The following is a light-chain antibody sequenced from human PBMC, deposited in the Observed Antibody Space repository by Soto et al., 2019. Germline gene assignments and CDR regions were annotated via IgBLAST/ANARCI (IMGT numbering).Light chain of an antibody. CDR3: QQRSNWPKT. CDR1: QSVSSY. CDR2: DAS. J-gene: IGKJ1*01. V-gene: IGKV3-11*01. Sequence: EIVLTQSPVTLSLSPGERATLSCRASQSVSSYLAWYQQEPGQAPRLLIYDASNRATGIPARFSGSGSGTDFTLTISSLEPEDFAVYYCQQRSNWPKTFGQGTKVDIK.